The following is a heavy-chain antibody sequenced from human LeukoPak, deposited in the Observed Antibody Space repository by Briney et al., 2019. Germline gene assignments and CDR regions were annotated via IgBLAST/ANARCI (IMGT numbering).Heavy chain of an antibody. Sequence: GGSLRLSCAASGFTFSSYSMNWVRQAPGKGLEWVSSISSSSSYIYYADPVKGRFTISRDNAKNSLYLQMNSLRAEDTAVYYCAIETHYYDSSGYIGDYWGQGTLVTVSS. J-gene: IGHJ4*02. CDR1: GFTFSSYS. CDR3: AIETHYYDSSGYIGDY. CDR2: ISSSSSYI. V-gene: IGHV3-21*01. D-gene: IGHD3-22*01.